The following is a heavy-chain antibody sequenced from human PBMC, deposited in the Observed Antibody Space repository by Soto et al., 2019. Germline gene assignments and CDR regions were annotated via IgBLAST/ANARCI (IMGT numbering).Heavy chain of an antibody. CDR3: AKAISRPDVYYFDF. J-gene: IGHJ4*02. D-gene: IGHD1-20*01. CDR2: VNGGGGRT. Sequence: GGSLRLSCTASGFTLSSHAMSWVRQAPGKGLEWVSGVNGGGGRTLYADSVRGRFTISRDPSNNTLYLQMNSLRAEDTAVYYCAKAISRPDVYYFDFWGQGTLVTVSS. CDR1: GFTLSSHA. V-gene: IGHV3-23*01.